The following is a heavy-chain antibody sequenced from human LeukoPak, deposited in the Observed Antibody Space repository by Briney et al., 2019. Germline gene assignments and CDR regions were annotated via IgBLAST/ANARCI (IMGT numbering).Heavy chain of an antibody. D-gene: IGHD4-17*01. CDR1: GIIFSKYG. CDR2: VLGSGVPT. Sequence: PGGPLRLSCAASGIIFSKYGMSWVRQAPGKGLEWVATVLGSGVPTYYADSVQGRFTISRDNSNNTLYLQMSSLRAEDTAIYYCAKDPNGDYIGTFDIWGQGIMVIVS. J-gene: IGHJ3*02. CDR3: AKDPNGDYIGTFDI. V-gene: IGHV3-23*01.